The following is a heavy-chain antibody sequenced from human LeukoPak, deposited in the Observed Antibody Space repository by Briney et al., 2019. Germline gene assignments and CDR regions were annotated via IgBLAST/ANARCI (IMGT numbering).Heavy chain of an antibody. Sequence: PGRSLRLSCAASGFTFSSYAMHWVRQAPGKGLEWVAVISYDGSNKYYADSVKGRFTISRDNSKNTLYLQMNSLRPEDTAVYHCAKGGAIAVLDLWGQGTLVTVSS. CDR3: AKGGAIAVLDL. CDR2: ISYDGSNK. D-gene: IGHD6-19*01. CDR1: GFTFSSYA. V-gene: IGHV3-30*04. J-gene: IGHJ5*02.